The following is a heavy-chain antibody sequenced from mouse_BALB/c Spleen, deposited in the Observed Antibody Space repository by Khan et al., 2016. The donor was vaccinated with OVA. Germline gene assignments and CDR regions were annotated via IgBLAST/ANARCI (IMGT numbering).Heavy chain of an antibody. J-gene: IGHJ3*01. Sequence: VQLQESGAELAKPGASVKMSCKASGYTFTNYWMHWVKQRPGQGLEWIGYIDPTTGYTEYNQKFKDKATLTADKSSSTAYMQLSSLTSEDSAVXYCASPGNTYTWFGYWGQGTLVTVSA. CDR2: IDPTTGYT. CDR1: GYTFTNYW. D-gene: IGHD1-1*01. V-gene: IGHV1-7*01. CDR3: ASPGNTYTWFGY.